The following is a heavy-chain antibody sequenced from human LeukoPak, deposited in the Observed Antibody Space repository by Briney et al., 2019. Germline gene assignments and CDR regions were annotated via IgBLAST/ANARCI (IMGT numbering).Heavy chain of an antibody. CDR1: GYTFTSYG. CDR2: ININTGNP. V-gene: IGHV7-4-1*02. D-gene: IGHD3-10*01. Sequence: GASVKVSCKASGYTFTSYGISWVRQAPGQGLEWMGWININTGNPTYAQGFTGRFVFSLDTSVSTAYLQISSLKAEDTAVYYCAREGLEFGETTVGYWGQGTLVTVSS. CDR3: AREGLEFGETTVGY. J-gene: IGHJ4*02.